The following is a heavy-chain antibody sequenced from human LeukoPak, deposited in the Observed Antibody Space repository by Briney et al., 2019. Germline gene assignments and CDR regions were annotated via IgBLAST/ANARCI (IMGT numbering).Heavy chain of an antibody. J-gene: IGHJ4*02. CDR2: ITGSGSNL. Sequence: GGSLRLSCVAPGFTFTSSDFNWIRQAPGKGLEWLSTITGSGSNLYYADSVKGRFTTSRDDAKDSVYLQMESLRVEDTAIYYCARNFDSWGQGTLVTVSS. CDR3: ARNFDS. CDR1: GFTFTSSD. V-gene: IGHV3-21*01.